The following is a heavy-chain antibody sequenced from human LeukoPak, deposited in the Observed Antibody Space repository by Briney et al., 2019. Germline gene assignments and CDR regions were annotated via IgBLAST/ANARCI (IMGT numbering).Heavy chain of an antibody. J-gene: IGHJ4*02. V-gene: IGHV3-30*04. CDR1: GFTFSSYA. Sequence: GGSLRLSCAASGFTFSSYAMHWVRQAPGKGLEWVAVISYDGSNKYYADYVTGRFTISRDNSKNTLYLQMNSRGAEDTAVYYWARNGPFDHWGQGTLVTVSS. D-gene: IGHD2-8*01. CDR2: ISYDGSNK. CDR3: ARNGPFDH.